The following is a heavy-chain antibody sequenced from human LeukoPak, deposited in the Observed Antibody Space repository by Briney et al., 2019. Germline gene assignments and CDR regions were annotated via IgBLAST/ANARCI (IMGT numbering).Heavy chain of an antibody. V-gene: IGHV4-39*01. CDR1: GGSISSSSYY. CDR3: ARGRSVWGSYLPHRYLYNWFDP. Sequence: SETLSLTCTVSGGSISSSSYYWGWIRQPPGKGLEWIGNIYYSRSTYYNPSLKSRVTISVDTSKNQFSLKLSSVTAADTAVYYCARGRSVWGSYLPHRYLYNWFDPWGQGTLVTVSS. D-gene: IGHD3-16*01. CDR2: IYYSRST. J-gene: IGHJ5*02.